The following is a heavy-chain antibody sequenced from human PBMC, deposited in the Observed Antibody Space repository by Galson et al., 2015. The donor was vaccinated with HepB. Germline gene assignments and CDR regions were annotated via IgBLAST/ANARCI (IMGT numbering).Heavy chain of an antibody. Sequence: SVKVSCKASGYTFTGYYMHWVRQAPGQGLEWMGRINPNSGGTNYAQKFQGRVTMTRDTSISTAYMELSRLRSDDTAVYYCARDSRDYGGNSGAFDIWGQGTMVTVSS. D-gene: IGHD4-23*01. CDR2: INPNSGGT. J-gene: IGHJ3*02. CDR3: ARDSRDYGGNSGAFDI. V-gene: IGHV1-2*06. CDR1: GYTFTGYY.